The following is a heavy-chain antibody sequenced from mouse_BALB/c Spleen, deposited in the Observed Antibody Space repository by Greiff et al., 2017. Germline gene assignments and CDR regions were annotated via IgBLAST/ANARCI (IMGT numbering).Heavy chain of an antibody. J-gene: IGHJ2*01. Sequence: EVHLVESGGGLVQPGGSLKLSCAASGFTFSSYTMSWVRQTPEKRLEWVAYISNGGGSTYYPDTVKGRLTISRDNAKNTLYLQMSSLKSEDTAMYYCARHYGNYYFDYWGQGTTLTVSS. D-gene: IGHD2-1*01. CDR1: GFTFSSYT. V-gene: IGHV5-12-2*01. CDR2: ISNGGGST. CDR3: ARHYGNYYFDY.